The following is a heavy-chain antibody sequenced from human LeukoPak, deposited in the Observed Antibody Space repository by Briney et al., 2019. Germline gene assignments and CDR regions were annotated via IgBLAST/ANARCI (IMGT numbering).Heavy chain of an antibody. CDR1: GGFITSSSYY. CDR2: IYYSGST. V-gene: IGHV4-39*02. Sequence: SETLSLTCSVSGGFITSSSYYWGWIRQPPRKGLEWIGSIYYSGSTYYSPSLKSRLTISVDTSKNHFSLKLSSVTAADTAVYYCASGDYYDSNGYYYLFDSWGQGTLVTVSS. J-gene: IGHJ4*02. D-gene: IGHD3-22*01. CDR3: ASGDYYDSNGYYYLFDS.